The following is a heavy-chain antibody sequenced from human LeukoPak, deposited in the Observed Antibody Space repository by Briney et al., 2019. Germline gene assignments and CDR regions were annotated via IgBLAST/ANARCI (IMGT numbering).Heavy chain of an antibody. V-gene: IGHV3-74*01. D-gene: IGHD3-3*02. Sequence: GGSLRLSCAASGFTFSSYWVHWVRQAPGKGLVWVLRVNSDESITTYADSVNGRFAISRDNAKNTLYLQMKSLRAEDTAVYYCARGHLPTPRSAMDVWGQGTTVTVSS. CDR2: VNSDESIT. J-gene: IGHJ6*02. CDR1: GFTFSSYW. CDR3: ARGHLPTPRSAMDV.